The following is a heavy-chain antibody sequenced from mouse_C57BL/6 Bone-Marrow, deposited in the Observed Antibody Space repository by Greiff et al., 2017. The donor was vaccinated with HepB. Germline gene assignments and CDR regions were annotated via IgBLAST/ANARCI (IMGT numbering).Heavy chain of an antibody. V-gene: IGHV2-2*01. CDR3: ARKGHYYGSSSWFAY. D-gene: IGHD1-1*01. J-gene: IGHJ3*01. CDR2: IWSGGST. CDR1: GFSLTSYG. Sequence: VQRVESGPGLVQPSQSLSITCTVSGFSLTSYGVHWVRQSPGKGLEWLGVIWSGGSTDYNAAFISRLSISKDNSKSQVFFKMNSLQADDTAIYYCARKGHYYGSSSWFAYWGQGTLVTVSA.